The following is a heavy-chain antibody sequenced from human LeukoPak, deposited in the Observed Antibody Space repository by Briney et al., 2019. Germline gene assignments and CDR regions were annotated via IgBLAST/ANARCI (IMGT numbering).Heavy chain of an antibody. CDR2: MNPNSGNT. D-gene: IGHD3-22*01. CDR3: GRGFYYDSSAYEH. CDR1: GYTFTNCD. J-gene: IGHJ4*02. V-gene: IGHV1-8*01. Sequence: ASVKVSCKAFGYTFTNCDINWVRQATGQGLEWVGWMNPNSGNTGYAQKFQGRVTMTRNTSISTAYMELSSLRSEDTAVYYCGRGFYYDSSAYEHWGQGTLVTVSS.